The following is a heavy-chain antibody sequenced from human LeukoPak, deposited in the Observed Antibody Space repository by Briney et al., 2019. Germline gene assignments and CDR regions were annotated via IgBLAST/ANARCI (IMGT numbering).Heavy chain of an antibody. CDR2: IYHSGST. Sequence: SETLSLTCTVSGYSISSGYYWGWIRQPPGKGLEWIGSIYHSGSTYYNPSLKSRVTISVDMSKNQFSLKLSSVTAADTAVYYCAIWSGYFFDYWGQGTLVTVSS. CDR1: GYSISSGYY. CDR3: AIWSGYFFDY. D-gene: IGHD3-3*01. V-gene: IGHV4-38-2*02. J-gene: IGHJ4*02.